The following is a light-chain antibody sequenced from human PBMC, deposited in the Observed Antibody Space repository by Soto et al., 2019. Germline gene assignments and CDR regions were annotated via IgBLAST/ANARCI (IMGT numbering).Light chain of an antibody. CDR1: QSVTTQ. J-gene: IGKJ1*01. CDR2: GAS. V-gene: IGKV3-20*01. Sequence: IALTQSPATLSLSPGERATLSCRASQSVTTQLAWYQQKPGQAPRLIIHGASSRATGVPDRITGSGSGTDFTLSISRLEPEDFAVYYCQQYGGSTRTFGQGTKVDI. CDR3: QQYGGSTRT.